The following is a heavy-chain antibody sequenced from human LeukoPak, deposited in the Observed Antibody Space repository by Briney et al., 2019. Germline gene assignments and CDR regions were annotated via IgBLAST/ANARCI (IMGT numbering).Heavy chain of an antibody. Sequence: GGSLRLSCAASGFTVSSNYMSWVRQAPGKGLEWVSVIYSGGSTYYADSVKGRFTISRDNSKNTPYLQMNSLRAEDTAVYYCARVRWELVYFDYWGQGTLVTVSS. V-gene: IGHV3-66*01. CDR1: GFTVSSNY. CDR3: ARVRWELVYFDY. CDR2: IYSGGST. J-gene: IGHJ4*02. D-gene: IGHD1-26*01.